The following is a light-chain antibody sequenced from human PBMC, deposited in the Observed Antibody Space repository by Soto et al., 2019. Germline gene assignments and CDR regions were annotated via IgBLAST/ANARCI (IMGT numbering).Light chain of an antibody. CDR3: QHYNYWPYT. CDR2: GAS. J-gene: IGKJ2*01. Sequence: EIVLTQSPGTLSLSPGERATLSCRASQSVGNNYQAWYQQKSGQAPRLLIYGASVRATGIPDRFSGSGSGTDFTLTISRLEPEDFAVYYCQHYNYWPYTFGQGTKVDIK. V-gene: IGKV3-20*01. CDR1: QSVGNNY.